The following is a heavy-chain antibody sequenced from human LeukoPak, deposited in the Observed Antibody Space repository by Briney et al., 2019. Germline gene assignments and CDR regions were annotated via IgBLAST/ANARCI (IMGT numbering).Heavy chain of an antibody. CDR2: ISATGLST. D-gene: IGHD2-15*01. CDR3: AKVGCSGGSCYVYLDH. J-gene: IGHJ4*02. CDR1: DFAFTSSG. V-gene: IGHV3-23*01. Sequence: GGSLRLSCTASDFAFTSSGMSWVRQVPGTGLEWVSFISATGLSTYYADSVKGRFTVSRDNSKNTLYLQMNSLRAADTAVYYCAKVGCSGGSCYVYLDHWGQGTLVTVSS.